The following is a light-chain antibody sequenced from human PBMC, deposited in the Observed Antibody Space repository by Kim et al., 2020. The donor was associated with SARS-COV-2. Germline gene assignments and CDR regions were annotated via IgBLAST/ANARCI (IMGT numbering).Light chain of an antibody. CDR3: QQYDNLHLT. J-gene: IGKJ4*01. Sequence: DIQMTQSPSSLSASVGDRVTITCQASQDISNYLNWYHQKPGKAPKLLIYDASNLETGVPSRFSGSGSGTDFTFTISSLQPEEIATYYCQQYDNLHLTFGGGTKVEIK. CDR2: DAS. V-gene: IGKV1-33*01. CDR1: QDISNY.